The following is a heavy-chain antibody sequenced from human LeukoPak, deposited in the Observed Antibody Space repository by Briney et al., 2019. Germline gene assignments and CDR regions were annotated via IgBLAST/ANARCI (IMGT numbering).Heavy chain of an antibody. J-gene: IGHJ4*02. CDR2: ISYDGSNE. D-gene: IGHD3-16*02. Sequence: GGSLRLSCAASGFTFSSYGMHWVRQAPGKGLEWVAFISYDGSNENIADSVKGRFIISRDNSKNTLYLQMNSLRAEDTAVYYCAKGPAPRLGEFSYHALVDYWGQGTLVTVSS. V-gene: IGHV3-30*18. CDR3: AKGPAPRLGEFSYHALVDY. CDR1: GFTFSSYG.